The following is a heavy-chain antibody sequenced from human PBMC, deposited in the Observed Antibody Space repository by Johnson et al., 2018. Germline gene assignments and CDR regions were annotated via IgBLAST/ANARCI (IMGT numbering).Heavy chain of an antibody. CDR1: GGTFSSYA. J-gene: IGHJ6*02. V-gene: IGHV1-69*01. D-gene: IGHD2-2*01. CDR2: IIPIFGTA. Sequence: VQLVESGAEVKKPGSSVKVSCKASGGTFSSYAINWVRQAPGQGLEWMGGIIPIFGTANYAQKFQGRVTITADESPSTAYMELSSLGSEDTAVYYCAKDSKREPAAPYDYYCMDVWGQGTTVTVSS. CDR3: AKDSKREPAAPYDYYCMDV.